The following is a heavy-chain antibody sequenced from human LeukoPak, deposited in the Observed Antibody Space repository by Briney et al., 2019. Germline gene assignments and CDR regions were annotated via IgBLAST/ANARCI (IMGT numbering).Heavy chain of an antibody. CDR2: IRYDGSNK. Sequence: PGGSLRLSCAASGFTFSSYGMHWVRQAPGKGLEWVALIRYDGSNKNFVDSVKGRFTISRDNSKNTLYLQMNSLRAEDTAVYYCAKDAKKYSSAWYEDYWGQGTLVTVSS. J-gene: IGHJ4*02. V-gene: IGHV3-30*02. CDR3: AKDAKKYSSAWYEDY. CDR1: GFTFSSYG. D-gene: IGHD6-19*01.